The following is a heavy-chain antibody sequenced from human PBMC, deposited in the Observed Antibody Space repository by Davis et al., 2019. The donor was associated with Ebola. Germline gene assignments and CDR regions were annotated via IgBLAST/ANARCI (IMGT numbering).Heavy chain of an antibody. D-gene: IGHD1-26*01. CDR2: IYYSGST. Sequence: MPSETLSLTCTVSGGSISSYYWSWIRQSPGKGLEWIGYIYYSGSTNYNPSLKTRVTIPVDTSKNQFSLKLSSVTAADTAVYYCARGVGATTGWFDPWGQGTLVTVSS. J-gene: IGHJ5*02. V-gene: IGHV4-59*12. CDR1: GGSISSYY. CDR3: ARGVGATTGWFDP.